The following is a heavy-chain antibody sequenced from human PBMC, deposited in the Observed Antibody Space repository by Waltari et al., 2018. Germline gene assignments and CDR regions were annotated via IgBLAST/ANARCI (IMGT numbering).Heavy chain of an antibody. J-gene: IGHJ5*02. D-gene: IGHD3-22*01. CDR1: GYSISSGYY. Sequence: QVQLQESGPGLVKPSETLSLTCTVSGYSISSGYYWGWIRQPPGKGLEWIGGIYHSGGTHNNPSLQSRVTISGDSSKNQFSLKLRSVTAADTAVYYCGSFPLLYDSSGPNWFDPWGQGTLVTVSS. V-gene: IGHV4-38-2*02. CDR2: IYHSGGT. CDR3: GSFPLLYDSSGPNWFDP.